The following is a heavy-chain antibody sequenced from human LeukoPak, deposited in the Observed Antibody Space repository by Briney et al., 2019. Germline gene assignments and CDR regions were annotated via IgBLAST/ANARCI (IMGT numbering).Heavy chain of an antibody. Sequence: GGSLRLSCAASGFTFSDYYMSWIRQAPGKGLEGVSYISSSGSTIYYADSVKGRFTISRDNAKNSLYLQMNSLRAEDTAVYYCASRIAAAGTPFDDAFDIWGQGTMVTVSS. CDR2: ISSSGSTI. CDR1: GFTFSDYY. CDR3: ASRIAAAGTPFDDAFDI. D-gene: IGHD6-13*01. V-gene: IGHV3-11*01. J-gene: IGHJ3*02.